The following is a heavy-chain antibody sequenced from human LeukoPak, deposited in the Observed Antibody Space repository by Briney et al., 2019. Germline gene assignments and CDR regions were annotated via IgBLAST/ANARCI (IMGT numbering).Heavy chain of an antibody. CDR1: GGSISSYY. Sequence: SETLSLTCTVSGGSISSYYWSWIRQPPGKGLEWIGYIYYSGSTNYNPSLKSRVTISVDTSKNQFSLKLSSVTAADTAVYYCARGRITPLRFGYWGQGTLVTVSS. CDR2: IYYSGST. CDR3: ARGRITPLRFGY. D-gene: IGHD1-14*01. V-gene: IGHV4-59*12. J-gene: IGHJ4*02.